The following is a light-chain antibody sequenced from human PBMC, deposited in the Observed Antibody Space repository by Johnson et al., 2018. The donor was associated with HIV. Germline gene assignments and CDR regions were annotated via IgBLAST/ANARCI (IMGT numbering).Light chain of an antibody. V-gene: IGLV1-51*02. J-gene: IGLJ1*01. CDR2: ENN. CDR1: SSNIGNNY. CDR3: GAWDSGLTAHFV. Sequence: QPVLTQPPSVSAAPGQKVTISCSGSSSNIGNNYVSWYQQLPGTAPKLLIYENNKRPSGIPDRFSGSKSGTSATLDITGLQTGAEADSYCGAWDSGLTAHFVFGSGTTITVL.